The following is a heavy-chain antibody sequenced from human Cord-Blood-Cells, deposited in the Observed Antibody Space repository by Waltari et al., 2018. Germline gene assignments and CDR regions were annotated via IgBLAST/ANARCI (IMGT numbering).Heavy chain of an antibody. CDR1: GSTFGSYA. J-gene: IGHJ4*02. CDR3: AKDWLKVYYCDY. V-gene: IGHV3-23*01. Sequence: EVQLLESGGGLVQPGGSLRLSCEASGSTFGSYAMSGARQCPGRGWGWFLDLSWSGGRTYYESSVKGRFTISRDNSKTTRYLQMNSLRAEDTAVYYCAKDWLKVYYCDYWGQGTLVTVSS. CDR2: LSWSGGRT. D-gene: IGHD5-12*01.